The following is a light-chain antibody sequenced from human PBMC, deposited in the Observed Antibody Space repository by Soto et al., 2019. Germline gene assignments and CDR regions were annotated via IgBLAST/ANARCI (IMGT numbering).Light chain of an antibody. CDR2: KAS. J-gene: IGKJ5*01. Sequence: IQMTQSPSLLPASVGDRVPITCRASQTISSWLAWYQQKPGKAPKLLIYKASHLESGVPSRFSGSGSGTDFTLTISRLEPEDFAVYYCQQYGSSPITFGQGTRLEIK. CDR3: QQYGSSPIT. CDR1: QTISSW. V-gene: IGKV1-5*03.